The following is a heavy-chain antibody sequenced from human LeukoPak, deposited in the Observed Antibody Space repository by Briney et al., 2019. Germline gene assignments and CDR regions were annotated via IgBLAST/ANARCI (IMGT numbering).Heavy chain of an antibody. CDR3: ARRYCSGGDCQDAFNI. CDR1: GFTVSGNC. V-gene: IGHV3-53*01. J-gene: IGHJ3*02. CDR2: LFSDGVT. Sequence: GGSLRLSCAASGFTVSGNCMNWVRQAPGKGLEWLSVLFSDGVTYYADSVKGRFTISRDNSKNTLYLQMDSLGAEDTAVYFCARRYCSGGDCQDAFNIWGQGTMVTVSS. D-gene: IGHD2-15*01.